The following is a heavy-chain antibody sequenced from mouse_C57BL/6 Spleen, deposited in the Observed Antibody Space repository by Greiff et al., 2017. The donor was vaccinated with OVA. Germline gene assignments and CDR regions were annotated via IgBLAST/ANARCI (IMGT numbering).Heavy chain of an antibody. V-gene: IGHV1-22*01. D-gene: IGHD2-1*01. CDR1: GYTFTDYN. J-gene: IGHJ3*01. Sequence: VQLQQSGPELVKPGASVKMSCKASGYTFTDYNMHWVKQSHGKSLEWIGYIKPHNGGTSYNQKFKGKATLTVNKSSSTAYMELRSLTSEDSAVYYWARSGIYYGNYGFAYWGQGTLVTVSA. CDR3: ARSGIYYGNYGFAY. CDR2: IKPHNGGT.